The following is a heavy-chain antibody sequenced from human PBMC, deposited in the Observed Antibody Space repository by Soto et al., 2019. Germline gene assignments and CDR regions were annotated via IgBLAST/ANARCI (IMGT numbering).Heavy chain of an antibody. CDR2: IWYDGSNK. Sequence: QVQLVESGGGVVQPGRSLRLSCAASGFTFGSYGMHWVRQAPGKGLEWVAVIWYDGSNKYYADSVKGRFTISRDNSKNTLYLQMNSLRAEDTAVYYCARECGSYPYYYYGMDVWGQGTTDTVSS. V-gene: IGHV3-33*01. J-gene: IGHJ6*02. D-gene: IGHD1-26*01. CDR1: GFTFGSYG. CDR3: ARECGSYPYYYYGMDV.